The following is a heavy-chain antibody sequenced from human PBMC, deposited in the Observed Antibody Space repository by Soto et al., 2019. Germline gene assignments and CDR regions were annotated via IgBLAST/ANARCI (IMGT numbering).Heavy chain of an antibody. CDR2: MHPNTGQT. CDR3: ASTHGYIHGFDY. J-gene: IGHJ4*02. D-gene: IGHD5-18*01. Sequence: VQLVQSVAEVKKPGASVKVSCKASGYTFTSYNIDWVRQATGQGLEWMGWMHPNTGQTSYAQKFHVRVTVTRHTSISTSYLQQSSLSAVHEAVYNCASTHGYIHGFDYWSQGTLVTVSP. CDR1: GYTFTSYN. V-gene: IGHV1-8*01.